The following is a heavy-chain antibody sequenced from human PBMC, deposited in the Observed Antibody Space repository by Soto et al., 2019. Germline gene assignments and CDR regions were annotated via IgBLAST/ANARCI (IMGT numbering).Heavy chain of an antibody. D-gene: IGHD6-13*01. V-gene: IGHV4-59*01. J-gene: IGHJ6*02. CDR1: GGSISGYY. CDR2: IYYRGST. Sequence: SETPSLTCNVSGGSISGYYWSWIRQPPGKGLEYIGYIYYRGSTNYNPSLESRVTMSVDTSRNQFSLKVNSVTAADTAVYYCARQQLLPFYYALDVWGQGTTVTSP. CDR3: ARQQLLPFYYALDV.